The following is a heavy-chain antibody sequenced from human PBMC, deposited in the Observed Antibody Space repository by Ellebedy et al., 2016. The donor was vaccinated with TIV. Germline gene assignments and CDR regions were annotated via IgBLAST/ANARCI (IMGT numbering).Heavy chain of an antibody. CDR2: IHTGGDT. J-gene: IGHJ3*02. D-gene: IGHD1-20*01. Sequence: GESLKISCAASGFTVSYTDMSWVRQAPGKGLEWVSVIHTGGDTYYADSVKGRFTISRDSSKNTLYLQMNSLRAEDTAVYYCARRISGTYGDDALDIWGQGTMVTVSS. CDR3: ARRISGTYGDDALDI. V-gene: IGHV3-53*01. CDR1: GFTVSYTD.